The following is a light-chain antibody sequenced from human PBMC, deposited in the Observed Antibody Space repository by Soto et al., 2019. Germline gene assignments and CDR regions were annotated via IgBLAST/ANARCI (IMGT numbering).Light chain of an antibody. J-gene: IGLJ2*01. CDR3: TSYTSSSTSVV. V-gene: IGLV2-14*01. CDR1: SSDVGGYNY. Sequence: QSALTQPASVSGSPGQSITISCTGTSSDVGGYNYVSWYQQHPGKAPKLMIYDVSNRPSGVSDRFSGPKSGNTASLTISGLQAEDGADYYCTSYTSSSTSVVFGGGTKLTVL. CDR2: DVS.